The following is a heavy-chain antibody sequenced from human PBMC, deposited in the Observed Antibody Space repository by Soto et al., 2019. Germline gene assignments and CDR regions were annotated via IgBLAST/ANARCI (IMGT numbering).Heavy chain of an antibody. V-gene: IGHV3-74*01. CDR1: GFTFSRYW. D-gene: IGHD3-22*01. CDR2: INGDGSSP. CDR3: ARGRSEGYFMGTTCSHLGPIDS. J-gene: IGHJ4*02. Sequence: EVQLVESGGGLVQPGGSLRLSCAASGFTFSRYWMHWVRQGPGGGLEWVSRINGDGSSPSYADSVKGRVTISRDNAKKTLYLQMNSLGVEDTAVYYCARGRSEGYFMGTTCSHLGPIDSWGQGTLVTVAS.